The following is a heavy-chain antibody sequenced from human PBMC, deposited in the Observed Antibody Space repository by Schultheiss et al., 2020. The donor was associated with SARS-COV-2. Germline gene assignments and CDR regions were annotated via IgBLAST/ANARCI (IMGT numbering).Heavy chain of an antibody. D-gene: IGHD1-20*01. CDR1: GGTFSSYA. CDR2: INPKSGDA. V-gene: IGHV1-69*13. Sequence: SVKVSCKASGGTFSSYAISWVRQAPGQGLEWMGWINPKSGDASYAQKFQGRVTITADESTSTAYMELSSLRSEDTAVYYCAGPYNWNPGAFDIWGQGTMVTVSS. J-gene: IGHJ3*02. CDR3: AGPYNWNPGAFDI.